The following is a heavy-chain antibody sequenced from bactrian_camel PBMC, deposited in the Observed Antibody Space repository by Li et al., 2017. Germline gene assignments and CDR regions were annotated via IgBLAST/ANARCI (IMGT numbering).Heavy chain of an antibody. CDR3: VRGWDDDTWSFNY. Sequence: VQLVESGGGSVQAGGSLRLSFAVSGFSGSTYYMSWVRQAPGKGLEWVGCIYSYGTSTYYTDSVKGRFTISRDNAKNTLYLEMSSLKPEDTGVYYCVRGWDDDTWSFNYWGQGTQVTVS. D-gene: IGHD3*01. CDR1: GFSGSTYY. J-gene: IGHJ4*01. V-gene: IGHV3-2*01. CDR2: IYSYGTST.